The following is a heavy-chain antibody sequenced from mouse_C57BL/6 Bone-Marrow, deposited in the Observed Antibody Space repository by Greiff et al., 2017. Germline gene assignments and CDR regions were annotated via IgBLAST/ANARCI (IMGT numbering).Heavy chain of an antibody. V-gene: IGHV1-81*01. CDR1: GYTFTSYG. D-gene: IGHD1-1*01. J-gene: IGHJ4*01. Sequence: VQLQQSGAELARPGASVKLSCKASGYTFTSYGISWVKQRTGLGLEWIGEIYPRSGNTYYNEKFKGKATLTADKSSSTAYMELRSLTSEDSAVYFCARGDYWYYAMDYWGQGTSVTVSS. CDR3: ARGDYWYYAMDY. CDR2: IYPRSGNT.